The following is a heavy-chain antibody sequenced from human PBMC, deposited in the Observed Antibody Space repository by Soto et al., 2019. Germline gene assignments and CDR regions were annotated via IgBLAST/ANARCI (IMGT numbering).Heavy chain of an antibody. V-gene: IGHV1-69*06. CDR3: ARGVRGIIGGVIARPLDY. Sequence: SVKVSCKASGGTFSSYAISWVRQAPGQGLEWMGGIIPIFGTANYAQKFQGRVTITADKSTSTAYMELSSLRSEDTAVYYCARGVRGIIGGVIARPLDYWGQGTLVTVS. CDR1: GGTFSSYA. D-gene: IGHD3-16*02. J-gene: IGHJ4*02. CDR2: IIPIFGTA.